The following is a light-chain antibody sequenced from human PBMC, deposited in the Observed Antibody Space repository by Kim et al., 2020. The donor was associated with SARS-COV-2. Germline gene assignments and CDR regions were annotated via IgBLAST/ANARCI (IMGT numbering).Light chain of an antibody. CDR3: QQYGSSLFT. CDR1: QSVSSSY. Sequence: SPGERATLSVRASQSVSSSYLAWYQQKPGQAPRLLIYGASSRATGIPDRFSGSGSGTDFTLTISRLEPEDFAVYYCQQYGSSLFTFGPGTKVDIK. J-gene: IGKJ3*01. CDR2: GAS. V-gene: IGKV3-20*01.